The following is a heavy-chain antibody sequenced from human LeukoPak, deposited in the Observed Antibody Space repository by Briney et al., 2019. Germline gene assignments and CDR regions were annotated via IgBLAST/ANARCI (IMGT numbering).Heavy chain of an antibody. V-gene: IGHV1-69*05. D-gene: IGHD3/OR15-3a*01. CDR3: ARSGGAGYYTDFDY. J-gene: IGHJ4*02. CDR1: GGTFSSYA. CDR2: IIPIFGTA. Sequence: SVKVSCKASGGTFSSYAISWVRQAPGQGLEWMGRIIPIFGTANYAQKFQGRVTITTDESTSTAYMELSSLRSEDTAVYYCARSGGAGYYTDFDYWGQGTLGTVSS.